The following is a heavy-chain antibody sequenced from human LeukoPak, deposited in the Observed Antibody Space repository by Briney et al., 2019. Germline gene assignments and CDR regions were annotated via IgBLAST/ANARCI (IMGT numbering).Heavy chain of an antibody. CDR3: VRDPSNSGNWFDL. V-gene: IGHV3-74*01. J-gene: IGHJ5*02. Sequence: GGSPRLSCAASGFNLRDYWMHWVRQAPGKGLVWVSRLGTDGTYTNYADSVKGRFTISRDNAKNTLYLQMDSLRAEDTAFYYCVRDPSNSGNWFDLWGQGTLVTVSS. CDR1: GFNLRDYW. D-gene: IGHD4-11*01. CDR2: LGTDGTYT.